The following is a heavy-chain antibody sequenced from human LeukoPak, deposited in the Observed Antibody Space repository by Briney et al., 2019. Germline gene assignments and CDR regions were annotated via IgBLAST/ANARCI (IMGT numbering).Heavy chain of an antibody. Sequence: GGSLRHSCAASGSRFDIYAMTWVRRAPGKGLEWVSSMTSPGNYILYTDSVKGRFTISRDNFRNTLYLQMNSLRVEDTAIYYCAKTTGDFGLTIDYWGRGTLVTVSS. CDR2: MTSPGNYI. J-gene: IGHJ4*02. CDR1: GSRFDIYA. D-gene: IGHD4-17*01. CDR3: AKTTGDFGLTIDY. V-gene: IGHV3-23*01.